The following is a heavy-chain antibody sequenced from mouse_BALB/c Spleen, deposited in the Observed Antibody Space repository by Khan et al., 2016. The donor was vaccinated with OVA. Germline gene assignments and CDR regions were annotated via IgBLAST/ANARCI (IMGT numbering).Heavy chain of an antibody. CDR3: AIPHMYDVYYFDY. CDR2: ISYDGSN. Sequence: EVQLQESGPGLVKPSQSLSLTCSVTDYSITSGYYWNWIRQFPGNKLEWMGYISYDGSNNYNPSLKNRISITRDTSKNQFFLKLNSVTTEDTATXYCAIPHMYDVYYFDYGGQGTTLTVSS. V-gene: IGHV3-6*02. CDR1: DYSITSGYY. D-gene: IGHD2-14*01. J-gene: IGHJ2*01.